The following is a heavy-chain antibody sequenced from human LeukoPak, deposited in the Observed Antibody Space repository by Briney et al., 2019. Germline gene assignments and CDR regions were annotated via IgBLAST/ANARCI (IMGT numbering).Heavy chain of an antibody. D-gene: IGHD2-15*01. V-gene: IGHV3-48*01. Sequence: PGGSLRLSCAASGFTFSSYSMNWVRQAPGKGLEWVSYISSSSSTIYYADSVKGRFTISRDNSKNTLYLQMNSLRAEDTAVYYCARGDKYYFDYWGQGTLVTVSS. CDR1: GFTFSSYS. CDR2: ISSSSSTI. CDR3: ARGDKYYFDY. J-gene: IGHJ4*02.